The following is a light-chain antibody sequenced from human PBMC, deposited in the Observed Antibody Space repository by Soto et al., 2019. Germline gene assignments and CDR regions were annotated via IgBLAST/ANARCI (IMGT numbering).Light chain of an antibody. CDR3: LLSYSGVGV. CDR2: DTS. Sequence: QTVVTQEPSLTVSPGGTVTLTCGSSTGTVTSGHYPYWFQQKPGQAPRTLIYDTSNRHSWAPARFSGSLLGGKAALTLSGALPEDESDYYYLLSYSGVGVFGGGTKVTVL. CDR1: TGTVTSGHY. J-gene: IGLJ3*02. V-gene: IGLV7-46*01.